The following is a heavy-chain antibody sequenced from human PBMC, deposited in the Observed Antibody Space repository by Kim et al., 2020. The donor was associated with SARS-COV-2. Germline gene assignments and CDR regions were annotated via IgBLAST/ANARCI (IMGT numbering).Heavy chain of an antibody. CDR3: AKAPRWLGASDI. Sequence: GGSLRLSCVGSGFNLGGYTVHWVRQAPGKGLEWVSGISWNAGDTAYVDSVKGRFTVSRDNARNSVYLQMNSLSTEDTALYYCAKAPRWLGASDIWGQGTMVTVSS. D-gene: IGHD6-19*01. J-gene: IGHJ3*02. CDR1: GFNLGGYT. V-gene: IGHV3-9*01. CDR2: ISWNAGDT.